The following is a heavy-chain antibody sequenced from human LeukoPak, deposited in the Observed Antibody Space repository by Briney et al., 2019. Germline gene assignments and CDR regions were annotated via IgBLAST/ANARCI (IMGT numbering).Heavy chain of an antibody. V-gene: IGHV1-24*01. J-gene: IGHJ4*02. Sequence: ASVKVSCKVSGYTLTELSMHWVRQAPGKGLGWMGGFDPEDGETIYAQKFQGRVTMTEDTSTDTAYMELSSLRSDDTAVYYCARDHLYYDSSGYPGDYWGQGTLVTVSS. CDR1: GYTLTELS. CDR2: FDPEDGET. CDR3: ARDHLYYDSSGYPGDY. D-gene: IGHD3-22*01.